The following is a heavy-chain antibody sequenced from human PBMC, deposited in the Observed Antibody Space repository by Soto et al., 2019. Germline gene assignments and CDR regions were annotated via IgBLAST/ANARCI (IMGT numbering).Heavy chain of an antibody. CDR3: ARGLTMGQLPSHFDH. V-gene: IGHV4-61*01. CDR1: GGSVSNYNFY. D-gene: IGHD3-16*01. J-gene: IGHJ5*02. Sequence: SETLSLTCTVSGGSVSNYNFYWSWIRQPPGKGLEWIGYVHSSGITNYNPSLKRRVTISVDTSRNQFSLRLSSVTAADTAVYYCARGLTMGQLPSHFDHWGQGTLVTVS. CDR2: VHSSGIT.